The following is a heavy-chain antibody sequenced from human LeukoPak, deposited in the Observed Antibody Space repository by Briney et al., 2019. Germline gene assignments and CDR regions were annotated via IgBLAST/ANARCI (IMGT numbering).Heavy chain of an antibody. V-gene: IGHV1-2*02. CDR1: GYSFTGYY. Sequence: ASVKVSCKASGYSFTGYYMHWVRKAPGQGLEWMVWINPNSGGTNYAQKFQGRVTMTTDTSISTAYMELSRLRSDDTAVYYCAREKFRYFDLWGRGTLVTVSS. CDR2: INPNSGGT. CDR3: AREKFRYFDL. J-gene: IGHJ2*01.